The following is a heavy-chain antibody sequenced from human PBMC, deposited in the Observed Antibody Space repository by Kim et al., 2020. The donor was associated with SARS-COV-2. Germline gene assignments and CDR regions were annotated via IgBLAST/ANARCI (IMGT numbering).Heavy chain of an antibody. V-gene: IGHV1-3*01. CDR3: ARSPDG. CDR2: AGNGNT. J-gene: IGHJ4*02. Sequence: AGNGNTKYSQKFQGRVTITRDTSASTAYMELSSLRSEYTAVYYCARSPDGWGQGTLVTVSS.